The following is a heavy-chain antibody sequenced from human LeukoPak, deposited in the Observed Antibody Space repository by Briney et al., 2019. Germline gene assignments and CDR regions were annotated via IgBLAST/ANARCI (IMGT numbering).Heavy chain of an antibody. CDR2: INPNSGGT. Sequence: GASVKVSCKASGYTFTGYYMHWVRQAPGQGLEWMGWINPNSGGTNYAQKFQGWVTMTRDTSISTAYMELSRLRSDDTAVYYCARVRGSYYGGGSDYWGQGTLVTVSS. CDR3: ARVRGSYYGGGSDY. J-gene: IGHJ4*02. CDR1: GYTFTGYY. V-gene: IGHV1-2*04. D-gene: IGHD1-26*01.